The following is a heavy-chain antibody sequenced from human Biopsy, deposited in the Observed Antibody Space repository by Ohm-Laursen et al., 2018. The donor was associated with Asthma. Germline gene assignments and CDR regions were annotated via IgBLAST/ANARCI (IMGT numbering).Heavy chain of an antibody. V-gene: IGHV1-3*01. CDR2: FNAGNGNT. CDR1: GYTFINYA. D-gene: IGHD3-9*01. Sequence: ASVKVSCKASGYTFINYAIHWARQAPGQRLEWMGWFNAGNGNTKYSQKFQRKVTISRDTSASTAYMDLSRLRSEHTAVYYCARTYNDFMTGQVNDAFALWGQGTMVTVSS. J-gene: IGHJ3*01. CDR3: ARTYNDFMTGQVNDAFAL.